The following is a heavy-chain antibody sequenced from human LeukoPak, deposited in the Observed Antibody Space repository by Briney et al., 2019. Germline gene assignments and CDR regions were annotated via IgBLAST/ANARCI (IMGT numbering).Heavy chain of an antibody. D-gene: IGHD5-24*01. CDR3: APHGSAHYYMDV. CDR1: GFTFSSYG. CDR2: ISGSGSGT. Sequence: GGTLRLSCAASGFTFSSYGMSWVRQAPGKGLEGVSGISGSGSGTFYADSAKDRFPISRDNSKNTLHMQMNSLRAEDTAVYYCAPHGSAHYYMDVWGKGTTVTISS. J-gene: IGHJ6*03. V-gene: IGHV3-23*01.